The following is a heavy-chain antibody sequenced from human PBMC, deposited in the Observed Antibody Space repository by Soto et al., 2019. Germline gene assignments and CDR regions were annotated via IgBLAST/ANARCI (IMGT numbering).Heavy chain of an antibody. CDR1: GGTFSSYA. D-gene: IGHD3-10*01. CDR3: ARETNWMVRGATYFDY. Sequence: ASVKVSCKASGGTFSSYAISWVRQAPGQGLEWMGGIIPIFGTANYAQKFQGRVTITADKSTSTAYMELSSLRSEDTAVYYCARETNWMVRGATYFDYWGQGALVTVSS. J-gene: IGHJ4*02. CDR2: IIPIFGTA. V-gene: IGHV1-69*06.